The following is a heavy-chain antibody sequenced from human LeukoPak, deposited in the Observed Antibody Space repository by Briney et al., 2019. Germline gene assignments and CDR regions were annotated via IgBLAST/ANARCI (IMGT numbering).Heavy chain of an antibody. CDR2: IRPSGDNT. CDR1: GFTLSSYD. CDR3: ARVAGWHWFDP. J-gene: IGHJ5*02. Sequence: GGSLRLSCAASGFTLSSYDMTWVRQAPGRGLEWVSSIRPSGDNTYYGDSVKGRFTISRDNSKNTVYLQMNNMRVDDTAIYYCARVAGWHWFDPWGQGTLVTVSS. V-gene: IGHV3-23*01. D-gene: IGHD6-19*01.